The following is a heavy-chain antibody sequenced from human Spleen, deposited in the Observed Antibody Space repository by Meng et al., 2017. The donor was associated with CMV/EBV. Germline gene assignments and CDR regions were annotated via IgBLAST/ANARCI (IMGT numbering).Heavy chain of an antibody. J-gene: IGHJ5*01. CDR3: ARAPCRSTFCAGAGWFDS. CDR2: IIPLFGTP. D-gene: IGHD2-2*01. V-gene: IGHV1-69*05. Sequence: TFRRYGISWVRQAPGQGPEWMGGIIPLFGTPKYGQKFQGRVTINTDESTSTPYMELSSLRSEDTAVYYCARAPCRSTFCAGAGWFDSWGQGTLVTVSS. CDR1: TFRRYG.